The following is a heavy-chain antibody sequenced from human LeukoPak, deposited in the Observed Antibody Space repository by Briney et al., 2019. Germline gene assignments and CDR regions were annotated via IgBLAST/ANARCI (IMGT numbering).Heavy chain of an antibody. Sequence: PGGSLRISCAASGFTFSSYGMHWVRQAPGKGLEWVAVISYDGSNKYYADSVKGRFTISRDNSKNTLYLQMNSLRAEDTAVYYCAKDRSDSSGNWFDPWGQGTLVTVSS. D-gene: IGHD3-22*01. J-gene: IGHJ5*02. V-gene: IGHV3-30*18. CDR1: GFTFSSYG. CDR2: ISYDGSNK. CDR3: AKDRSDSSGNWFDP.